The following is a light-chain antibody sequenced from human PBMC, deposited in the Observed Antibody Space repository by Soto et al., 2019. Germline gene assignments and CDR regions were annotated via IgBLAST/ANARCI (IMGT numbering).Light chain of an antibody. CDR3: QQYNNWPWT. CDR1: QSVDNY. CDR2: DAS. Sequence: EIVFAQSPNTPSLSPGERATLSWRASQSVDNYLAGYQQRPGQAPRLLIYDASNRASGIPARFSGSGSGTDFTLTISSLEPEDFAVYYCQQYNNWPWTFGQGTKVDIK. J-gene: IGKJ1*01. V-gene: IGKV3-11*01.